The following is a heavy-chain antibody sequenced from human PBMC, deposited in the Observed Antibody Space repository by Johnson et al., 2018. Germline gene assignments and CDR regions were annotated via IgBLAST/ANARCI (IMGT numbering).Heavy chain of an antibody. Sequence: VQLVQSGGGLVQPGGSLRLSCAASGFTFSTYAMTWVRQAPGKGLEWVASITGSGGSTYYADSVKGRFTISRDNSKNTLSVQMNRLRGAATAVYYCAIAGYYDIRGFYDSFHIWGQGTMVTVSS. CDR3: AIAGYYDIRGFYDSFHI. CDR1: GFTFSTYA. CDR2: ITGSGGST. J-gene: IGHJ3*02. V-gene: IGHV3-23*04. D-gene: IGHD3-22*01.